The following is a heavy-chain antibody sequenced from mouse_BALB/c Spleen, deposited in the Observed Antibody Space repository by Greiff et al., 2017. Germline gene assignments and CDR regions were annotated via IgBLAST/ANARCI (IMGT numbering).Heavy chain of an antibody. CDR2: ISSGGSYT. V-gene: IGHV5-9-4*01. J-gene: IGHJ4*01. Sequence: EVQLQESGGGLVKPGGSLKLSCAASGFTFSSYAMSWVRQSPEKRLEWVAEISSGGSYTYYPDTVTGRFTISRDNAKNTLYLEMSSLRSEDTAMYYCARDYYYAMDYWGQGTSVTVSS. CDR3: ARDYYYAMDY. CDR1: GFTFSSYA.